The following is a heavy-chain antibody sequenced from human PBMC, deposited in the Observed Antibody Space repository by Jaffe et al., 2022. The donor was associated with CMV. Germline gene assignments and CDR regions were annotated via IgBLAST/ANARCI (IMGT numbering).Heavy chain of an antibody. J-gene: IGHJ6*02. V-gene: IGHV4-34*01. CDR2: INHSGST. CDR1: GGSFSGYY. Sequence: QVQLQQWGAGLLKPSETLSLTCAVYGGSFSGYYWSWIRQPPGKGLEWIGEINHSGSTNYNPSLKSRVTISVDTSKNQFSLKLSSVTAADTAVYYCARGTRGAVAAHGSYYYYGMDVWGQGTTVTVSS. D-gene: IGHD6-19*01. CDR3: ARGTRGAVAAHGSYYYYGMDV.